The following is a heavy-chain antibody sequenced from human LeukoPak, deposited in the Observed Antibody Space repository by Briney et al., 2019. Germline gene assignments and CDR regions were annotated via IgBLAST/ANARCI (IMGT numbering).Heavy chain of an antibody. D-gene: IGHD2-2*01. Sequence: PGGSLRLSCAASGFTFSSYAMSWVRQAPGKGLEWVAVIPYDGSNKYYADSVKGRFTISRDNSKNTLYLQMNSLRAEDTAVYYCAKGGYCSSTSCRRPYFDYWGQGTLVTVSS. CDR2: IPYDGSNK. J-gene: IGHJ4*02. CDR1: GFTFSSYA. CDR3: AKGGYCSSTSCRRPYFDY. V-gene: IGHV3-30*18.